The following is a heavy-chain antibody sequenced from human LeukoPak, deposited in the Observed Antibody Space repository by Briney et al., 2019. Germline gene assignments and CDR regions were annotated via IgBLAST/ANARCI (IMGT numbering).Heavy chain of an antibody. D-gene: IGHD3-22*01. Sequence: PGRSLRLSCAASGFTLDDYAMHWVRQAPGKGLEWVSGISWNSGSIGYADSVKGRFTISRDNAKNSLYLQMNSLRAEDTALYYCAKLVGYYDSSDYWGQGTLVTVSS. J-gene: IGHJ4*02. CDR3: AKLVGYYDSSDY. CDR1: GFTLDDYA. V-gene: IGHV3-9*01. CDR2: ISWNSGSI.